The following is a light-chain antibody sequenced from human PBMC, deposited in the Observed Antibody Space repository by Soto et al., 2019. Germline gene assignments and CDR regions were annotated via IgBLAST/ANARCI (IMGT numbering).Light chain of an antibody. CDR2: DIN. J-gene: IGLJ1*01. CDR3: VSYTTSASYV. V-gene: IGLV2-14*01. Sequence: QSVLTQPASVSGSPGQSITISCTGTSSDVGNYIFVSWYRQHPGKAPKLMIYDINNRPSGVSNRFSGSKSGNTASLTISGLQAEYDADYYCVSYTTSASYVFGTGTKVTVL. CDR1: SSDVGNYIF.